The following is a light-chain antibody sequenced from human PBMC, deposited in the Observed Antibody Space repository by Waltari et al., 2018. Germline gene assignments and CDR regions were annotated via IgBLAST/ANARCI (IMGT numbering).Light chain of an antibody. Sequence: VLTQSPATLSLSAGERATLSCRASQSVFNYLAWYQQQRGQAPRLLIYDTSTRATGIPARFSGSGSGTDFTLTISNLEADDFALYYCQQGSILPLTFGGGTKVEIK. V-gene: IGKV3-11*01. CDR3: QQGSILPLT. CDR2: DTS. J-gene: IGKJ4*01. CDR1: QSVFNY.